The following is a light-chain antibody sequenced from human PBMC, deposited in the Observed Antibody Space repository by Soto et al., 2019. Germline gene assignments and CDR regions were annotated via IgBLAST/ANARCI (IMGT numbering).Light chain of an antibody. Sequence: EIVLTQSPATLSLSPGERATHSCRASQSVSSYLAWYQQKPGQAPRLLIYDASNRATGIPARFSGSGSGTDFTLTISILEPEDFAVYHCQQRSNWPPYTFGQGTKLEIK. J-gene: IGKJ2*01. CDR2: DAS. CDR3: QQRSNWPPYT. CDR1: QSVSSY. V-gene: IGKV3-11*01.